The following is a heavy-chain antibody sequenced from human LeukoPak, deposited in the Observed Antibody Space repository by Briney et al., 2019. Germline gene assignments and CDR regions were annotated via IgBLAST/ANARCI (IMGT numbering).Heavy chain of an antibody. D-gene: IGHD6-6*01. CDR2: INHSGST. J-gene: IGHJ4*02. Sequence: PSETLSLTCAVYGGSFSGYYWSWIRQPPGKGLEWIGEINHSGSTNYNPSLKSRVTISVDTSKNQFSLKLSSVTAADTAVCYCAINDPIAARRGEVVWGQGTLVTVSS. CDR3: AINDPIAARRGEVV. CDR1: GGSFSGYY. V-gene: IGHV4-34*01.